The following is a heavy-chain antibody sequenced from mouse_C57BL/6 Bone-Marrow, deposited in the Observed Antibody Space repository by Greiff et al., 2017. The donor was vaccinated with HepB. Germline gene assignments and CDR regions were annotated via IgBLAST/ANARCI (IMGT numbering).Heavy chain of an antibody. CDR1: GYTFTSYW. J-gene: IGHJ4*01. V-gene: IGHV1-61*01. CDR3: ARGPSDAMDY. CDR2: IYPSDSET. Sequence: QVQLQQPGAELVRPGSSVKLSCKASGYTFTSYWMDWVKQRPGQGLEWIGNIYPSDSETHYNQKFKDKATLTVDKSSSTAYMQLSSLTSEDSAVYYCARGPSDAMDYWGQGTSVTVSS.